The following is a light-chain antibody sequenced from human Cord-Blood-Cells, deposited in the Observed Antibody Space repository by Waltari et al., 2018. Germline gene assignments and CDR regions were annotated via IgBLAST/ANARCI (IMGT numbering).Light chain of an antibody. CDR1: QGISNN. CDR2: AAS. J-gene: IGKJ1*01. Sequence: DIQMTQSPSSLSASVGGRVTITCRASQGISNNLNWYQQKPGKTPKLLIYAASSLQSGIPSRFSDSGSGADYTLTISSLQPEDFGAYYCQQSDSTPWTFGQGTKVEIK. CDR3: QQSDSTPWT. V-gene: IGKV1-39*01.